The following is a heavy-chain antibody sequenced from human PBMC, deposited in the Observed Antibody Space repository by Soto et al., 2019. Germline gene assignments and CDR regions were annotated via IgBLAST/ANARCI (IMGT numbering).Heavy chain of an antibody. D-gene: IGHD3-16*01. V-gene: IGHV4-30-2*01. J-gene: IGHJ4*02. CDR3: ARGYYDYVWGSYGRQTHIDY. CDR1: GGSISSGGYS. CDR2: IYHSGST. Sequence: QLQLQESGSGLVKPSQTLSLTCAVSGGSISSGGYSWSWIRQPPGKGLEWIGYIYHSGSTYYNPSLKSRVTISVDRSKNQFSLKLSSVTAADTAVYYCARGYYDYVWGSYGRQTHIDYWGQGTLVTVSS.